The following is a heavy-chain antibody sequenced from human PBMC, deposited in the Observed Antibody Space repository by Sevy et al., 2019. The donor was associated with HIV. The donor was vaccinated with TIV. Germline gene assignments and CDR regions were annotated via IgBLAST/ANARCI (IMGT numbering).Heavy chain of an antibody. CDR3: ARDTIRSGSYYRGIGTQTYAFDL. Sequence: ASVKVSCKASGYTFTSYGISWVRQAPGQGLEWMGWISAYNRNTNYAQKLQGRVTMTTDTSTSTAYMELRSLRSDDTAVYYCARDTIRSGSYYRGIGTQTYAFDLWGQGTMVTVSS. CDR1: GYTFTSYG. V-gene: IGHV1-18*01. D-gene: IGHD1-26*01. CDR2: ISAYNRNT. J-gene: IGHJ3*01.